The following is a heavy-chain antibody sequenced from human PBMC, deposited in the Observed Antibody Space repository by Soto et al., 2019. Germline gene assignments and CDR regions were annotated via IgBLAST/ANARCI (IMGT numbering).Heavy chain of an antibody. V-gene: IGHV3-7*01. CDR1: GFTFSSYL. D-gene: IGHD3-22*01. CDR3: ARDPATYYYDSSGHY. CDR2: IKQDGSEK. J-gene: IGHJ4*02. Sequence: GGSLRLSCAASGFTFSSYLMSWVRQSPGKGLEWVANIKQDGSEKYYVDSVKGRFTISRDNAKNSLYLQMNSLRAEDTAVYYCARDPATYYYDSSGHYWGQGTLVTVSS.